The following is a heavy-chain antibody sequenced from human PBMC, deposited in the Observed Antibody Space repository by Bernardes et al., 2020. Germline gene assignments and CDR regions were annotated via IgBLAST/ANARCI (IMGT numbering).Heavy chain of an antibody. CDR3: AREEAWELLPSDY. D-gene: IGHD1-26*01. Sequence: GGSLRLSCAASGFTFSSYAMHWVRQAPGKGLEWVAVISYDGSNKYYADSVKGRFTISRDNSKNTLYLQMNSLRAEDTAVYYCAREEAWELLPSDYWGQGTLVTVSS. V-gene: IGHV3-30*04. J-gene: IGHJ4*02. CDR2: ISYDGSNK. CDR1: GFTFSSYA.